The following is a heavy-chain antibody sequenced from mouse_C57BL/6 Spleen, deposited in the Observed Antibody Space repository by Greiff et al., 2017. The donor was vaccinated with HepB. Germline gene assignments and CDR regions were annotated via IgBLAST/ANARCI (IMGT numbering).Heavy chain of an antibody. V-gene: IGHV3-6*01. Sequence: EVKLQESGPGLVKPSQSLSLTCSVTGYSITSGYYWNWIRQFPGNKLEWLGYISYDGSNNYNPSLKNRISITRDTSKNQFFLKLNSVTTVDTATYYCASALYDYGGDYYAMDYWGQGTSVTVSS. CDR2: ISYDGSN. J-gene: IGHJ4*01. CDR3: ASALYDYGGDYYAMDY. CDR1: GYSITSGYY. D-gene: IGHD2-4*01.